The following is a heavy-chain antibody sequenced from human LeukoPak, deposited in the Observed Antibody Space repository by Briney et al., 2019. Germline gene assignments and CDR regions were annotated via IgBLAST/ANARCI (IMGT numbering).Heavy chain of an antibody. D-gene: IGHD2-15*01. CDR1: GGSFSGYY. CDR3: ASSYHPLFFLLN. Sequence: PSETLSLTCAVYGGSFSGYYWSWIRQPPGKGLEWIGEINHSGSTNYNPSLKSRVTISVDTSKNQFSLKLSSVTAADTAVYYCASSYHPLFFLLNWGQGTLVTVSP. CDR2: INHSGST. V-gene: IGHV4-34*01. J-gene: IGHJ4*02.